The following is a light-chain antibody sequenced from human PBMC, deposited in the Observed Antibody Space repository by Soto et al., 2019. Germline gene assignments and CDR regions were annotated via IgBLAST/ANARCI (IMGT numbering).Light chain of an antibody. J-gene: IGLJ3*02. V-gene: IGLV2-14*01. Sequence: QYALTQPASVSGSPGQSITISCTGTSSDVGGYNYVSWYQQHPGKAPKLMIYEVSNRPSGVSNRFSGSKSGNTASLTISGLQAEDEADYYCTSYTSSSTEVFGGGTKVTVL. CDR2: EVS. CDR3: TSYTSSSTEV. CDR1: SSDVGGYNY.